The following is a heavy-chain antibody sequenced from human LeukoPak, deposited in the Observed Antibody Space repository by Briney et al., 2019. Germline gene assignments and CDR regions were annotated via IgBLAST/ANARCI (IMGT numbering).Heavy chain of an antibody. D-gene: IGHD3-16*01. J-gene: IGHJ6*04. CDR2: MNTNTGNP. V-gene: IGHV7-4-1*02. Sequence: ASVKVSFKASGYTFTSYDINWVRQATGQGLEWMGWMNTNTGNPTYAQGFTGRFVFSLTTSVSTAYLQISSLEAEDTAVYYCARDGGAMALDVWGKGTTVTVSS. CDR3: ARDGGAMALDV. CDR1: GYTFTSYD.